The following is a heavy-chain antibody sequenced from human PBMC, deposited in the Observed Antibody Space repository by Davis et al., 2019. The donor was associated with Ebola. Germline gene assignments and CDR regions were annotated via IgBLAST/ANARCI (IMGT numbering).Heavy chain of an antibody. CDR3: TTPGGQDSGYDVFDI. J-gene: IGHJ3*02. V-gene: IGHV1-46*03. CDR1: GGTFSSFA. CDR2: INPNDGRT. Sequence: ASVKVSCKASGGTFSSFAISWVRLAPGQGLEWMGMINPNDGRTIYAQKFQGRVTVTRDTSTTTVYMDLSSLRSEDTALYYCTTPGGQDSGYDVFDIWGQGTVVTVSS. D-gene: IGHD5-12*01.